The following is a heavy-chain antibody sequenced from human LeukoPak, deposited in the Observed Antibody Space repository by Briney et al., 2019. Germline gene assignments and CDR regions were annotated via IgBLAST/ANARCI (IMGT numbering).Heavy chain of an antibody. Sequence: GGSLRLSCAASGFRFGDYWMTWARHIPGKGLEWVANIKHGGAEKHYAESVEGRFIISRDNAKNSLYLEMDILKVEDTAVYYCARVGAWDLQRVFEYWGQGTLVTVAS. J-gene: IGHJ4*02. D-gene: IGHD1-26*01. CDR3: ARVGAWDLQRVFEY. CDR2: IKHGGAEK. CDR1: GFRFGDYW. V-gene: IGHV3-7*01.